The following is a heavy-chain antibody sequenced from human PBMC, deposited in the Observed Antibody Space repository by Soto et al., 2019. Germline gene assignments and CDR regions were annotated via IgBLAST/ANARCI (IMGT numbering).Heavy chain of an antibody. J-gene: IGHJ6*02. Sequence: SETLSPTCTVSGCSISSDDYYWSWIRQPPGKGLEWIGYIYYRGSTYYNQSLKSRVTISEDTSKNQNSLTLKSVTAADTAVYYCARDARKTGTTYLNYYYYGMDVWGQGTTVT. D-gene: IGHD1-7*01. CDR2: IYYRGST. V-gene: IGHV4-30-4*01. CDR3: ARDARKTGTTYLNYYYYGMDV. CDR1: GCSISSDDYY.